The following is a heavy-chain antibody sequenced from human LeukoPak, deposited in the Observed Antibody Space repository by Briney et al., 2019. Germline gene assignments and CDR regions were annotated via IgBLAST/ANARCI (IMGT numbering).Heavy chain of an antibody. CDR3: ARVARYFDPSVFDY. CDR1: GGSISSGSYY. CDR2: IYTSGST. V-gene: IGHV4-61*02. J-gene: IGHJ4*02. D-gene: IGHD3-9*01. Sequence: SETLSLTCTVSGGSISSGSYYWSWIRQPAGKGLEWIGRIYTSGSTNYNPSLKSRVTISVETSKNQFSLNLSSVPAADTAVYYCARVARYFDPSVFDYWGQGTLVTVSS.